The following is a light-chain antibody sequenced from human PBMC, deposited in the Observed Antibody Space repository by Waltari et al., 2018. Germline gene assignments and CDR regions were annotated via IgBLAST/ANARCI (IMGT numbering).Light chain of an antibody. V-gene: IGKV4-1*01. CDR1: QSVLYNSNNDNS. CDR3: QQYFNTPRT. J-gene: IGKJ1*01. Sequence: DIVMIQSPDSLAVSLGESATLNCKSSQSVLYNSNNDNSLAWYQRKPGQHPKLLISWAVTRESGVPDRLRGSGSGTDFTLTVDSLQAEDVAVYYCQQYFNTPRTFGQGTKVEIK. CDR2: WAV.